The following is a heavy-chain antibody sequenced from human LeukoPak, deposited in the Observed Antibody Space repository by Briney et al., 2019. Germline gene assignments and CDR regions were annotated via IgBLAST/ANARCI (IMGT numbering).Heavy chain of an antibody. Sequence: GGSLRLSCAASGFTFSSYSMNWVRQIPGKGLEWVSGISSNSDYIYYADLVKGRFTISRDNAKNSLYLQMNSLRAEDTAAYYCARELPVGYWGRGTLVTVSS. D-gene: IGHD2-15*01. J-gene: IGHJ4*02. CDR2: ISSNSDYI. CDR1: GFTFSSYS. CDR3: ARELPVGY. V-gene: IGHV3-21*01.